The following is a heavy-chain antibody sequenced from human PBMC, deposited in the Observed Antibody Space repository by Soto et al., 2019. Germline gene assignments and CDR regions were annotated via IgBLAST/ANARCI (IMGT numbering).Heavy chain of an antibody. J-gene: IGHJ4*02. CDR1: CDSIGSKGW. V-gene: IGHV4-4*02. Sequence: SETLSVTCGGSCDSIGSKGWWSWVRQPPGKGLEWIGEVYHNGLTDYNPSLRGRATMSADMSKNQFSLRVTSVTDADTAIYYCARDAALPGEADRFDYWGQGSLVTVSS. CDR3: ARDAALPGEADRFDY. CDR2: VYHNGLT. D-gene: IGHD2-15*01.